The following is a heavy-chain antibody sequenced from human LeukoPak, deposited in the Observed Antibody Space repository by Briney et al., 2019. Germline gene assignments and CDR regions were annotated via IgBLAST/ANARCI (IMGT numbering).Heavy chain of an antibody. V-gene: IGHV3-64*01. Sequence: GGSLRLSCAASGFTFSSYAVHWVRQAPGRGLEYVSAISSNGGSTYYANSVKGRFTISRDNSKSTLYLQMGSLRAEDMAVYYCARGVGPFDIWGQGTMVTVSS. J-gene: IGHJ3*02. CDR1: GFTFSSYA. D-gene: IGHD2-15*01. CDR2: ISSNGGST. CDR3: ARGVGPFDI.